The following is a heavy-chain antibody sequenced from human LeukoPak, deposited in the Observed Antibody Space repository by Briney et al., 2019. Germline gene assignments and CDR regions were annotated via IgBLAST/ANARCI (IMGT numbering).Heavy chain of an antibody. CDR3: AREPFGSGSYNLDY. CDR2: SISIGSSRI. J-gene: IGHJ4*02. CDR1: GFTLSSYS. D-gene: IGHD3-10*01. Sequence: GGSLRLSCVASGFTLSSYSMNWVRQAPGKGLEWVSSITSISIGSSRINYAESVKGRFTISRDNAKNSLYLQMNSLRAEDTAVYYCAREPFGSGSYNLDYWGQGTLVTVSS. V-gene: IGHV3-48*04.